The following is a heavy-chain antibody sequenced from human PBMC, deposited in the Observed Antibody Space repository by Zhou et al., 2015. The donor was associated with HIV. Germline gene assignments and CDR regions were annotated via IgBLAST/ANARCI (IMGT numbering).Heavy chain of an antibody. CDR3: ARDAHYGSGSYYNDHDVFDI. D-gene: IGHD3-10*01. CDR2: VSFDGTTT. CDR1: GFTFENYV. J-gene: IGHJ3*02. V-gene: IGHV3-74*01. Sequence: MESGGDLVRPGGSLRLSCRVSGFTFENYVFHWVRHVPGKGLMWVSRVSFDGTTTDYADAVQGRFTISRDNAKKTLYLQMSSLRAEDTAVYYCARDAHYGSGSYYNDHDVFDIWGHGTKVT.